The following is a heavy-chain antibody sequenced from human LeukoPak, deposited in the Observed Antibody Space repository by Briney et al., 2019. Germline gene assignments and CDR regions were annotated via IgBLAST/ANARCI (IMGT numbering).Heavy chain of an antibody. CDR1: GFTVSSNC. J-gene: IGHJ4*02. Sequence: GGSLRLSCAASGFTVSSNCMSWVRQAPGKGLEWVSVIYSGGSTYYADSVKGRFTISRDNSKNTLYLQMNSLRAEDTAVYYCAGDFWSGYSLIDYWGQGTLVTVSS. CDR3: AGDFWSGYSLIDY. V-gene: IGHV3-53*01. CDR2: IYSGGST. D-gene: IGHD3-3*01.